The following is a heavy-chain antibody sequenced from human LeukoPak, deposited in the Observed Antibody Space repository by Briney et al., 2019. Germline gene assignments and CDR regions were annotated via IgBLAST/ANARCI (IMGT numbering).Heavy chain of an antibody. CDR2: IYTSGST. J-gene: IGHJ4*02. D-gene: IGHD2-15*01. CDR1: GGSISSYY. CDR3: ARGRCSGGSCFPFDY. Sequence: PSETLSLTCTVSGGSISSYYWGWIRQPAGKGLEWIGRIYTSGSTNYNPSLKSRVTISVDTSKNQFSLKLSSVTAADTAVYYCARGRCSGGSCFPFDYWGQGTLVTVSS. V-gene: IGHV4-4*07.